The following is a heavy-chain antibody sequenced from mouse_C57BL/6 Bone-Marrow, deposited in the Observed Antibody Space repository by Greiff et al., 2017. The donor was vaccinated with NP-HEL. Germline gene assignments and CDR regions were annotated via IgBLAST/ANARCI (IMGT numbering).Heavy chain of an antibody. CDR1: GFSFNTYA. J-gene: IGHJ3*01. CDR3: VRHYDGYSLWFAY. Sequence: EVQLVESGGGLVQPKGSLKLSCAASGFSFNTYAMNWVRQAPGQGLEWVARIRSKSNNYATYYADSVKDRFTISRDDSESMLYLQMNNLKTEDTAMYYCVRHYDGYSLWFAYWGQGTLVTVSA. D-gene: IGHD2-3*01. V-gene: IGHV10-1*01. CDR2: IRSKSNNYAT.